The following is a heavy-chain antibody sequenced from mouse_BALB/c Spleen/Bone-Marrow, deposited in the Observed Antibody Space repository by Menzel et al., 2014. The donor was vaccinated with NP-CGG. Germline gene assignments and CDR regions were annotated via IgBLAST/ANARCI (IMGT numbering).Heavy chain of an antibody. V-gene: IGHV5-9-2*01. D-gene: IGHD2-4*01. CDR1: GFTFXSYG. Sequence: EVNVVESGGGLVKSGGSLKLSCAASGFTFXSYGMSWVRQTPEKRLEWVATISGGGSYTFYPDSVEGRFTISRDNAKNNLYLQLSSLRPEDTALYYCARHAYYDQTEVSFVYWGQGTLVTVSA. CDR3: ARHAYYDQTEVSFVY. J-gene: IGHJ3*01. CDR2: ISGGGSYT.